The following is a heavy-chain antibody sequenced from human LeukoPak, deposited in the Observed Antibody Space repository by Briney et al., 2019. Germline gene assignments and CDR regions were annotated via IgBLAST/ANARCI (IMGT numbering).Heavy chain of an antibody. CDR3: VKGYCSSTSCEGVVFDI. Sequence: GGSLRLSCAASGFTFSSYWMHWVRQAPGKGLVWVSRINGDGSSTSYADSVKGRFTISRDNAKNTLYLQMNSLRAEDTAVYYCVKGYCSSTSCEGVVFDIWGQGTMVTVSS. CDR1: GFTFSSYW. D-gene: IGHD2-2*01. CDR2: INGDGSST. V-gene: IGHV3-74*01. J-gene: IGHJ3*02.